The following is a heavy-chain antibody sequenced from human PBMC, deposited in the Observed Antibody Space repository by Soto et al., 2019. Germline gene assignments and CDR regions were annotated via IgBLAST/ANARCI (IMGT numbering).Heavy chain of an antibody. CDR1: GYTFTSYQ. Sequence: QMQLVQSGAEVQKPGASVKVSCKASGYTFTSYQMHWVRQAPGQGLEWMGIINPSGGRIRYAPRFQGRVMMTRDTSTNTVYMELRSLRSEDTAVYYCARDGPPTTTGVGPSYTMDVWGQGTTVTVS. V-gene: IGHV1-46*01. CDR3: ARDGPPTTTGVGPSYTMDV. J-gene: IGHJ6*02. CDR2: INPSGGRI. D-gene: IGHD3-3*01.